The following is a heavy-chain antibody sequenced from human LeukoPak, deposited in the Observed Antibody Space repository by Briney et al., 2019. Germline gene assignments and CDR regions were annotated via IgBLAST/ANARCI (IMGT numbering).Heavy chain of an antibody. CDR2: IYYSGST. CDR3: ARVIYGSGSYYYYYMDV. Sequence: PSETLSLTCTVSGGSISSSSYYWGWIRQPPGKGLEWIGSIYYSGSTYYNPSLKSQVTISVDTSKNQFSLKLSSVTAADTAVYYCARVIYGSGSYYYYYMDVWGKGTTVTVSS. J-gene: IGHJ6*03. CDR1: GGSISSSSYY. V-gene: IGHV4-39*07. D-gene: IGHD3-10*01.